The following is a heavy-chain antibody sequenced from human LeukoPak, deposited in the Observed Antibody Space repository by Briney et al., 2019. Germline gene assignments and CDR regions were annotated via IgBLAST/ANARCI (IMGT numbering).Heavy chain of an antibody. CDR2: INHSGST. J-gene: IGHJ4*02. CDR3: ARCYGGEKDFDY. Sequence: NTSETLSLTCAVYGGSFSGYYWSWIRQPPGKGLEWIGEINHSGSTNYNPSLKSRVTISVDTSKNQFSLKLSSVTAADTAVYYCARCYGGEKDFDYWGQGTLVTVSS. V-gene: IGHV4-34*01. D-gene: IGHD4-23*01. CDR1: GGSFSGYY.